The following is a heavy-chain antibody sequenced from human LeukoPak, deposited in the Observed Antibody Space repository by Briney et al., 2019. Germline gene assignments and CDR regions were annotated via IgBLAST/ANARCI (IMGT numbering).Heavy chain of an antibody. V-gene: IGHV1-2*02. Sequence: ASVKVSCKASGYTFTGYYMHWVRQAPGQGLEWMGWINPNSGGTNYAQKFQGRVTMTRDTSISTAYMELSRLRSDDTAVCYCARDTMVRGRVSDMDVWGKGTTVTVSS. CDR1: GYTFTGYY. D-gene: IGHD3-10*01. CDR2: INPNSGGT. CDR3: ARDTMVRGRVSDMDV. J-gene: IGHJ6*03.